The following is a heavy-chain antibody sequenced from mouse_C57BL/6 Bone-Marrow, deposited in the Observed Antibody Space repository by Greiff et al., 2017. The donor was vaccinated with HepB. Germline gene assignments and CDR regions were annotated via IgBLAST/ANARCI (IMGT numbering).Heavy chain of an antibody. J-gene: IGHJ2*01. CDR1: GFTFSDAW. D-gene: IGHD1-1*01. CDR2: IRNKANNHAT. V-gene: IGHV6-6*01. CDR3: TRGAVVASYYFDY. Sequence: EVQRVESGGGLVQPGGSMKLSCAASGFTFSDAWMDWVRQSPEKGLEWVAEIRNKANNHATYYAESVKGRFTISRDDSKSSVYLQMNSLRAEDTGIYYCTRGAVVASYYFDYWGQGTTLTVSS.